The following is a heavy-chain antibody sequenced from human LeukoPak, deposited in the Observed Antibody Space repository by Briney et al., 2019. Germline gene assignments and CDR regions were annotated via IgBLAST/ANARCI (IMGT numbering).Heavy chain of an antibody. CDR3: ARDHGGKGFDY. J-gene: IGHJ4*02. CDR2: IPYDGSNK. Sequence: GGSLRLSCAASGFTFSSYAMHWVRQAPGKGLEWVAVIPYDGSNKYYADSVKGRFTISRDNSKNTLYLQMNSLRAEDTAVYYCARDHGGKGFDYWGQGTLVTVSS. D-gene: IGHD4-23*01. V-gene: IGHV3-30*01. CDR1: GFTFSSYA.